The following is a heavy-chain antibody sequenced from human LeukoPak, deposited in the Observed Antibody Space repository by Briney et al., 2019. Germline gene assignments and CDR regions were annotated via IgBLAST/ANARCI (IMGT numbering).Heavy chain of an antibody. CDR2: ISSSSSYI. D-gene: IGHD3-22*01. J-gene: IGHJ5*02. V-gene: IGHV3-21*01. Sequence: EGSLRLSCAASGFTFSSYSMNWVRQAPGKGLEWVSSISSSSSYIYYADSVKGRFTISRDNAKNSLYLQMNSLRAEDTAVYYCARSYYDSSEGSNWFDPWGQGTLVTVSS. CDR1: GFTFSSYS. CDR3: ARSYYDSSEGSNWFDP.